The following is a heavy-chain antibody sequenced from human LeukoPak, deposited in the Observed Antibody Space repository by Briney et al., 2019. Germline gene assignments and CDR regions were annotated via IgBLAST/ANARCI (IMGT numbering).Heavy chain of an antibody. D-gene: IGHD6-19*01. CDR1: GFTFSRYP. V-gene: IGHV3-30-3*01. Sequence: GGSLRLSCAASGFTFSRYPMHWVRQAPGKGLECVAVISYDESSKYYPDSVKGRFTISRDNSKNTLYLQMNSLRGEDTAVYYCARSYSSGWWATDYWGQGTLVTVSS. J-gene: IGHJ4*02. CDR3: ARSYSSGWWATDY. CDR2: ISYDESSK.